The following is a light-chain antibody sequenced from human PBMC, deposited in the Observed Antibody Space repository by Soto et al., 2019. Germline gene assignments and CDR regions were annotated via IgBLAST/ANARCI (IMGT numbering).Light chain of an antibody. V-gene: IGKV1-27*01. CDR2: AAS. CDR3: QKYNSAKT. Sequence: DIQMTQSPSSLSASVGDRVTITCRASQGISNYLAWYQQKPGKVPKLLIYAASTLQSGVPSRFSGSGSGTDFTLTISCLQPEDVATYYCQKYNSAKTFGPGTKVDIK. J-gene: IGKJ3*01. CDR1: QGISNY.